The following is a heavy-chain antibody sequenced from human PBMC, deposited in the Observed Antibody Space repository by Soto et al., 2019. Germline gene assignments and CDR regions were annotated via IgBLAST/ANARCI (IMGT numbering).Heavy chain of an antibody. J-gene: IGHJ5*02. Sequence: QVQLQESGPGLVKPSQTLSLTCTVSGGSISSGGYYWSWIRQHPGKGLEWIGYIYYSGSTYYNPSLKSRVTISVDTSKNQFSLKLSSVTAADTAVYYCARVRVLLYFDWLFQFNWFDPWGQGTLVTVSS. D-gene: IGHD3-9*01. CDR2: IYYSGST. CDR1: GGSISSGGYY. V-gene: IGHV4-31*03. CDR3: ARVRVLLYFDWLFQFNWFDP.